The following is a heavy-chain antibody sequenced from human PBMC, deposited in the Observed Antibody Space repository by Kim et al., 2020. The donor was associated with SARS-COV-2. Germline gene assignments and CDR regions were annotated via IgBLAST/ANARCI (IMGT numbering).Heavy chain of an antibody. Sequence: GRFTISRENSKTTLYLQMNSLRAEDTAVYYCAKETSSSWAYYYYYGMDVWGQGTTVTVSS. J-gene: IGHJ6*02. V-gene: IGHV3-23*01. D-gene: IGHD6-13*01. CDR3: AKETSSSWAYYYYYGMDV.